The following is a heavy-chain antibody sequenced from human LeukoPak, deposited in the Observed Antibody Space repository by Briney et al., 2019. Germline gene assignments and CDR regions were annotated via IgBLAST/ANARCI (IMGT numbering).Heavy chain of an antibody. J-gene: IGHJ6*03. D-gene: IGHD1-1*01. CDR2: ISSSSSYI. V-gene: IGHV3-21*01. CDR3: ARVEPLNWYYYYYMDV. Sequence: GGSLRLSCAASGFTFSSYSMNWVRQAPGKGLEWVSSISSSSSYIYYADSVKGRFTISRDNAKNSLYLQMNSLRAEDTAVYYCARVEPLNWYYYYYMDVWGKGTTVTVSS. CDR1: GFTFSSYS.